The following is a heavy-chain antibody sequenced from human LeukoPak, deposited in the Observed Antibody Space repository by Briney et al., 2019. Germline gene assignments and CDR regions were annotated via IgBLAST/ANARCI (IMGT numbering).Heavy chain of an antibody. CDR1: GFTFSSYA. J-gene: IGHJ4*02. V-gene: IGHV3-30-3*01. D-gene: IGHD5-18*01. CDR2: ISYDGSNK. CDR3: ARVRGDTAMQY. Sequence: GRSLRLSCAASGFTFSSYAMHWVRQAPGRGLEWVAVISYDGSNKYYADSVKGRFTISRDNSKDTLYLQMNSLRAEDTAVYYCARVRGDTAMQYWGQGTLVTVSS.